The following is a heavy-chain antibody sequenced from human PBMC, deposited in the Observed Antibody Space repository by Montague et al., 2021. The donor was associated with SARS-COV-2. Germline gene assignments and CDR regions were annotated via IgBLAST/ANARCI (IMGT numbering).Heavy chain of an antibody. CDR1: GDSISSGTHY. J-gene: IGHJ4*02. V-gene: IGHV4-61*02. CDR2: IYTSGST. Sequence: TLSLTCTVSGDSISSGTHYWSWNRQPAGKGLEWIERIYTSGSTNYNPSLKSRVTISVDTSKNHFSLKLTSVTAAGTAVYYCARGRVEITVKVVVFTGGIYCFDSWGQGTLVTVSS. D-gene: IGHD3-22*01. CDR3: ARGRVEITVKVVVFTGGIYCFDS.